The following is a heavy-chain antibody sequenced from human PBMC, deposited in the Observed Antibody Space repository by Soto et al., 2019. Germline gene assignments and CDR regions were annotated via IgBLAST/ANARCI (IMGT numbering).Heavy chain of an antibody. CDR3: ARGPGTTWRYYYGMDV. CDR2: ISSSSSTI. V-gene: IGHV3-48*02. J-gene: IGHJ6*02. Sequence: SGGSLRLSCAASGFTFSSYSMNWVRQAPGKGLEWVSYISSSSSTIYYADSVKGRFTISRDNAKNSLYLQMNSLRDEDTAVYYCARGPGTTWRYYYGMDVWGQGTTVTVSS. CDR1: GFTFSSYS. D-gene: IGHD1-7*01.